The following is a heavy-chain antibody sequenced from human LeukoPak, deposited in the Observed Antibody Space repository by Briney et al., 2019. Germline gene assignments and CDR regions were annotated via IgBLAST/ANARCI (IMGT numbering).Heavy chain of an antibody. Sequence: PGGSLRLSCAASGFTFRDYDMHWVRQTPGRGLEWVSAIGIGDDTHYPDSVKGRFTISRENAKNSLYLQMSSLRDGDTAMYHCVRGGIRVSGIDAFDIWGHGTMVTVSS. J-gene: IGHJ3*02. CDR1: GFTFRDYD. D-gene: IGHD5/OR15-5a*01. CDR2: IGIGDDT. CDR3: VRGGIRVSGIDAFDI. V-gene: IGHV3-13*01.